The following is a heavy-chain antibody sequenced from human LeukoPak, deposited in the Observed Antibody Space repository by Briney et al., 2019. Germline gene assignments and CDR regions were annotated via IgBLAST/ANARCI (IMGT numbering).Heavy chain of an antibody. J-gene: IGHJ4*02. D-gene: IGHD2-21*01. CDR1: GGTFSSYT. Sequence: SVKVSCKASGGTFSSYTISWVRQAPGQGLEWMGRIIPILGIANYAQKFQGRVTITADKSTSTAYMELSSLRPEDTAVYYCATINDIVVGDNTLDYWGQGTLVTVSS. CDR2: IIPILGIA. CDR3: ATINDIVVGDNTLDY. V-gene: IGHV1-69*02.